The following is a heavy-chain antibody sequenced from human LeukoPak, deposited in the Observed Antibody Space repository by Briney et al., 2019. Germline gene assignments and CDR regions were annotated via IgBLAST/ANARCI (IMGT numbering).Heavy chain of an antibody. CDR2: ISGSGGST. Sequence: PGGSLRLSCAASGFTFSSYAMNWVRQAPGKGLEWVSAISGSGGSTYYADSVKGRFTISRDNSKNTLYLQMNSLRAEDTAVYYCAKDLGASYSGSYLDYWGQGTLVTVSS. V-gene: IGHV3-23*01. D-gene: IGHD1-26*01. CDR3: AKDLGASYSGSYLDY. J-gene: IGHJ4*02. CDR1: GFTFSSYA.